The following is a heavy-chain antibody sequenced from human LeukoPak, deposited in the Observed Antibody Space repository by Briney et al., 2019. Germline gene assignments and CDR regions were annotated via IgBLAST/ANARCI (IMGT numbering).Heavy chain of an antibody. V-gene: IGHV4-4*07. J-gene: IGHJ4*02. D-gene: IGHD3-16*01. CDR2: IYSSGTT. CDR1: GDSIGSYY. Sequence: PSETLSLTCTVSGDSIGSYYWSWIRQSAGKGLEWIGRIYSSGTTDYNPSLKSRVTMSVDTSKNQFSLKLNSVTAADTAVYYCARRGGPRTEYYFDYWGQGTLVTVSS. CDR3: ARRGGPRTEYYFDY.